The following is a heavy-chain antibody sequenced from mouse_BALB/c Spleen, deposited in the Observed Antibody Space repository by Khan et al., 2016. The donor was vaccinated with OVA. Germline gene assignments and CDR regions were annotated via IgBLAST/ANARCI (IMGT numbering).Heavy chain of an antibody. V-gene: IGHV1-4*01. J-gene: IGHJ3*01. CDR2: INPTNGYT. CDR3: IRGGEYHRNDGWFAY. CDR1: GYTFTSYT. D-gene: IGHD2-14*01. Sequence: QVQLKQSGAELARPGASVKMSCKASGYTFTSYTIHWIKKRPGQGLEWIGYINPTNGYTNYNQKFKDKATLTTDKSSTTAYLQLSSLTSDDSADYNCIRGGEYHRNDGWFAYWGRGTLVTVSA.